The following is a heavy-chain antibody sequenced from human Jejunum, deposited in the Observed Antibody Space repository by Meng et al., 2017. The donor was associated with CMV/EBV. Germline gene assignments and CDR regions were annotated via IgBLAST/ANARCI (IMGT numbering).Heavy chain of an antibody. CDR2: IYYFRGST. CDR3: ARLLWSGDVYFDY. CDR1: GGSIKTGGNF. J-gene: IGHJ4*02. V-gene: IGHV4-31*02. Sequence: SGGSIKTGGNFWSWIRQRPGKGHGWIGNIYYFRGSTTYNPSFKSRVTISMDTSRNQFSLKLTSVTAADTAVYYCARLLWSGDVYFDYWGQGTLVTVSS. D-gene: IGHD3-3*01.